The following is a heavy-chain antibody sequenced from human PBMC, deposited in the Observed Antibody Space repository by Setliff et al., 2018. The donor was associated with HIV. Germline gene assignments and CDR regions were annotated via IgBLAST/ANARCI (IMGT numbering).Heavy chain of an antibody. CDR1: GVSISSGSYY. Sequence: SETLSLTCTVSGVSISSGSYYWSWIRQPAGKGLEWIGHIYTSGSTNYNPSLKSRVTISVDTSKNQFSLKLSSVTAADTAVYYCARSWGSGSYPYWGQGTLVTVSS. CDR3: ARSWGSGSYPY. CDR2: IYTSGST. V-gene: IGHV4-61*09. J-gene: IGHJ4*02. D-gene: IGHD3-10*01.